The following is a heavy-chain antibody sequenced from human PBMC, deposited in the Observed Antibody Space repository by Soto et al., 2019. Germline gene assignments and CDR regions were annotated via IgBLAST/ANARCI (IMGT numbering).Heavy chain of an antibody. J-gene: IGHJ6*02. D-gene: IGHD2-2*03. CDR3: ARGGYGSSTSCYRYGMDV. Sequence: QVQLVESGGGVVQPGRSLRLSCAASGFTFSSYAMHWVRQAPGKGLEWVAVISYDGSNKYYADSVKGRFTISRDNSKNTLYLQMNSVRAEDTAVYYCARGGYGSSTSCYRYGMDVWGQGNTVTVSS. V-gene: IGHV3-30*04. CDR1: GFTFSSYA. CDR2: ISYDGSNK.